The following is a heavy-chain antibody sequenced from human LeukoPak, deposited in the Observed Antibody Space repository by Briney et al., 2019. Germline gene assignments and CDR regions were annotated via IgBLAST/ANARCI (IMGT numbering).Heavy chain of an antibody. V-gene: IGHV3-30*03. Sequence: GGSLRLSCAASGFTFSTYGIHWVRQAPGKGLEWVGLLSSGGINKHYADSVKGRFIISRDNSTNTLYLQMNSLGVEDTAVYYCARDHAGSGRAVDYWGQGTLVTVSS. D-gene: IGHD2-15*01. CDR1: GFTFSTYG. J-gene: IGHJ4*02. CDR2: LSSGGINK. CDR3: ARDHAGSGRAVDY.